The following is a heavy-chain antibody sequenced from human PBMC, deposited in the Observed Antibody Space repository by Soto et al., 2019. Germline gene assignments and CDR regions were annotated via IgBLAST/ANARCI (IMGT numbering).Heavy chain of an antibody. J-gene: IGHJ6*02. Sequence: GGSLRLSCAASGFTFSSYWMSWVRQAPGKGLEWVANIKQDGSEKYYVDSVKGRFTISRDNAKNSLYLQMNSLRAEDTAVYYCARVGRWLHYYYGMDVWGQGTTVTVSS. CDR2: IKQDGSEK. V-gene: IGHV3-7*05. CDR3: ARVGRWLHYYYGMDV. D-gene: IGHD5-12*01. CDR1: GFTFSSYW.